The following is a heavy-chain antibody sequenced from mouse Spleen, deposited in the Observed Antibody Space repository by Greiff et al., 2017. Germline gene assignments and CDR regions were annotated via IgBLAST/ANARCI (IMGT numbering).Heavy chain of an antibody. Sequence: EVKLVESGEGLVKPGGSLKLSCAASGFTFSSYAMSWVRQTPEKRLEWVAYISSGGDYIYYADTVKGRFTISRDNARNTLYLQMSSLKSEDTAMYYCTREEGYYGDYAMDYWGQGTSVTVSS. D-gene: IGHD1-1*01. CDR2: ISSGGDYI. CDR1: GFTFSSYA. V-gene: IGHV5-9-1*02. J-gene: IGHJ4*01. CDR3: TREEGYYGDYAMDY.